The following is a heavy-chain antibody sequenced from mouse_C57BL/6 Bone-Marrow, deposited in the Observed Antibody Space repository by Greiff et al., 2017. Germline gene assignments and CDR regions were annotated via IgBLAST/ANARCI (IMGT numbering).Heavy chain of an antibody. V-gene: IGHV1-52*01. CDR3: ASGDYYGSSSHFDV. J-gene: IGHJ1*03. D-gene: IGHD1-1*01. CDR2: IDPSDSET. CDR1: GYTFTSYW. Sequence: QVQLQQPGAELVRPGSSVKLSCKASGYTFTSYWMHWVKQRPIQGLEWIGNIDPSDSETHYNQKFKDKATLTVDTSSSTAYMQLSSLTSEDSAVYYWASGDYYGSSSHFDVWGTGTTVTVSS.